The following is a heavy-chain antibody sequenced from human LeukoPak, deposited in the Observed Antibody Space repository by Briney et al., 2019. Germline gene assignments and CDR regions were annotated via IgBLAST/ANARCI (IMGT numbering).Heavy chain of an antibody. J-gene: IGHJ4*02. CDR1: GGTFSSYA. CDR2: IIPIFGTA. D-gene: IGHD3-10*01. CDR3: ARAGNYYGSGSYRY. Sequence: SVKVSCKASGGTFSSYAISWVRQAPGQGLEWMGRIIPIFGTANYAQKFQGSVTITTDESTSTAYMELSSLRSEDTAVYYCARAGNYYGSGSYRYWGQGTLVTVSS. V-gene: IGHV1-69*05.